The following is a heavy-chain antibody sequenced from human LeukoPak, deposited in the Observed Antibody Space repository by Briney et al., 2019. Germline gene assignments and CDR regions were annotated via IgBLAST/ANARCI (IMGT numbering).Heavy chain of an antibody. CDR1: GFTFSSYA. Sequence: GGSLRLSCAASGFTFSSYAMSWVRQAAGKGLEWVSAISGSGGSTYYADSVKGRFTISRDNSKNTLYLQMNSLRAEDTAVYYCAKGRLGTAMWCLDYWGQGTLVTVSS. CDR3: AKGRLGTAMWCLDY. CDR2: ISGSGGST. V-gene: IGHV3-23*01. J-gene: IGHJ4*02. D-gene: IGHD2-21*02.